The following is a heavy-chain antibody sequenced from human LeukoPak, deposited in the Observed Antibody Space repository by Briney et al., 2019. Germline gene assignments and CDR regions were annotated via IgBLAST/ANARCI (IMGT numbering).Heavy chain of an antibody. V-gene: IGHV1-18*04. CDR2: ISAYKGNT. CDR3: ARDRAGYSYGPTWPIDY. CDR1: GYTFTSYG. J-gene: IGHJ4*02. Sequence: GASVKVSCKASGYTFTSYGISWVRQAPGQGLEWMGWISAYKGNTNYAQKLQGRVTMTTDTSTSTAYMELRSLRSDDTAVYYCARDRAGYSYGPTWPIDYWGQGTLVTVSS. D-gene: IGHD5-18*01.